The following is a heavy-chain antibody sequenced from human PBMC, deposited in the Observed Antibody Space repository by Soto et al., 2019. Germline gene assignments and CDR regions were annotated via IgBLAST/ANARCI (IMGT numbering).Heavy chain of an antibody. CDR1: GFSVSSNY. J-gene: IGHJ4*02. Sequence: GGSLRLSCAASGFSVSSNYMSWVRQAPGKGLEWVSVMYSGGATYYADSVKGRFTISRDNSNNTVNLQMSSLRAEDTAVYYCATGGSLDYWGQGALVTVSP. CDR3: ATGGSLDY. V-gene: IGHV3-53*01. CDR2: MYSGGAT. D-gene: IGHD3-10*01.